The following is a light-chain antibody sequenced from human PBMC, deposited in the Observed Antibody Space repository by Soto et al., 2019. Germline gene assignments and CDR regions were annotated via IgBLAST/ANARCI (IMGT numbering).Light chain of an antibody. J-gene: IGLJ1*01. CDR2: DVN. CDR3: GSYRGSSTPYV. Sequence: HSVLKHPASVTGVPRRARTITRTRTSSDVGGYNYVSWYQQHPGKAPKLMIYDVNNRPSGVSNRFSGSKSGNTASLTISGLQAEDEADYYCGSYRGSSTPYVFGTGTKVTVL. CDR1: SSDVGGYNY. V-gene: IGLV2-14*01.